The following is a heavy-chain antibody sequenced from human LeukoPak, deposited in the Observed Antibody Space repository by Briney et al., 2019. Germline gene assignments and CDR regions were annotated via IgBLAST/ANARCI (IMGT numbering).Heavy chain of an antibody. CDR3: AKDFMIVVGSPPFDY. CDR2: ISGSGGST. D-gene: IGHD3-22*01. CDR1: GFTFSSYA. J-gene: IGHJ4*02. V-gene: IGHV3-23*01. Sequence: PGGSLRLSCEASGFTFSSYAMSWVRQAPGKGLEWVSTISGSGGSTYYADSVKGRFTISRDNSKNTLYLQMNSLRAEDTAVYYCAKDFMIVVGSPPFDYWGQGTLVTVSS.